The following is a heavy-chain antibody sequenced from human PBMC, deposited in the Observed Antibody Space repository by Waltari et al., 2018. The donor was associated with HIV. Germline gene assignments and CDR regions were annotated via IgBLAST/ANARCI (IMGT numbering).Heavy chain of an antibody. CDR3: ARGEDVSLTHLPPGFRLEV. CDR2: RNPDSGDT. CDR1: GASFPHYF. Sequence: LVQSASPVRAPGASVILSCKASGASFPHYFLYSLRTAPGQGLEWMGRRNPDSGDTTYSQTFRTRGTMTRNTASESTYMELTRLTAADTATYFCARGEDVSLTHLPPGFRLEVWGKGSLVSVSS. D-gene: IGHD3-16*01. J-gene: IGHJ4*02. V-gene: IGHV1-2*06.